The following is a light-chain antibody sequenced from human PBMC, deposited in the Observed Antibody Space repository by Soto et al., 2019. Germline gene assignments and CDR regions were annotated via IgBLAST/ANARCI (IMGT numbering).Light chain of an antibody. Sequence: EIVMTPSPATLSVSPGERATLSCRASQSVSSNLAWYQQKPGQAPRLLIYGASTRATGIPARFSGSGSGTKFTLTISSLQSEDFAVYYCQQYNNWPPWTFGQGTK. CDR1: QSVSSN. J-gene: IGKJ1*01. CDR3: QQYNNWPPWT. V-gene: IGKV3-15*01. CDR2: GAS.